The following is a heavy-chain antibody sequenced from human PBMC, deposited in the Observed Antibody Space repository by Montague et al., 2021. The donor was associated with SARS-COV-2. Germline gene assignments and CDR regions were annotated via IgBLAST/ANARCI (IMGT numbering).Heavy chain of an antibody. J-gene: IGHJ4*02. CDR1: GGSFSDYH. CDR3: ARGAPGY. Sequence: SETLSLTCAVYGGSFSDYHWTWIRQSPGGGLEWIGQINHGGSTKYNPSLKSRVTISIDTSKNQFSLKLTSVTAADTAVYYCARGAPGYWGQGTLVTVPS. D-gene: IGHD1-1*01. CDR2: INHGGST. V-gene: IGHV4-34*01.